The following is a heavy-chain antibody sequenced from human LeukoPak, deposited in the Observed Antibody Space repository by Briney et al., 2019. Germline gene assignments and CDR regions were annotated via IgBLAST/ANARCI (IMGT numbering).Heavy chain of an antibody. Sequence: GGSLRLSCAASGFTFRSYSMNWVRQAPGKGQEWVSSISSSSSYIYYADSVKGRFTISRDNAKNSLYLQMNSLRAEDTAVYYCARDHKGVVFDYWGQGTLVTVSS. D-gene: IGHD2-2*01. CDR1: GFTFRSYS. V-gene: IGHV3-21*01. CDR2: ISSSSSYI. J-gene: IGHJ4*02. CDR3: ARDHKGVVFDY.